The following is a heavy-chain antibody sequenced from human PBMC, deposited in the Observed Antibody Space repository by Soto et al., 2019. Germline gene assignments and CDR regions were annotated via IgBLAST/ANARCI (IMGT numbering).Heavy chain of an antibody. V-gene: IGHV1-18*01. D-gene: IGHD3-22*01. CDR2: ISAYNGNT. CDR1: GYTFSRYG. Sequence: QVQLVQSGGEVKKPGASVKVSCKASGYTFSRYGISWVRQAPGQGLEWMGWISAYNGNTKYAQKVQGRVTMTTDTAASTAYMELRSLRSDDTAMYYCARPKDSSGYYYVEYAFDIWGQGTMVTVSS. CDR3: ARPKDSSGYYYVEYAFDI. J-gene: IGHJ3*02.